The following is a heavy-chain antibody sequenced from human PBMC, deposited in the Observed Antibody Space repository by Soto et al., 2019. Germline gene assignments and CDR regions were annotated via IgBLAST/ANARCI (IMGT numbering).Heavy chain of an antibody. D-gene: IGHD5-18*01. CDR3: ARDTGYTFGSLNY. CDR1: GYTFTDYA. CDR2: MNAGVGNT. J-gene: IGHJ4*02. V-gene: IGHV1-3*01. Sequence: HVELVQSGADVKKPGASVTISCMASGYTFTDYALHWVRQAPGQRLEWMGWMNAGVGNTLYSQKFQGRITITRDTSASTAYMELNSLKSEDTAIYYCARDTGYTFGSLNYWGPGTLVTVSS.